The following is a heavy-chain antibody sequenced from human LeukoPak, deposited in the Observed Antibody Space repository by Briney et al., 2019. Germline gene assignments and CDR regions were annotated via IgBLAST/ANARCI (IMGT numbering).Heavy chain of an antibody. Sequence: GGSLRLSCAASGFTFSSYAMSWVRQAPGKGLEWVSAISGSGGSTHYADSVKGRFTISRDNSKNTLYLQMNSLRAEDTAVYYCAKDLDCSSTSCDRDYWGQGTLVTVSS. CDR3: AKDLDCSSTSCDRDY. D-gene: IGHD2-2*02. CDR1: GFTFSSYA. CDR2: ISGSGGST. J-gene: IGHJ4*02. V-gene: IGHV3-23*01.